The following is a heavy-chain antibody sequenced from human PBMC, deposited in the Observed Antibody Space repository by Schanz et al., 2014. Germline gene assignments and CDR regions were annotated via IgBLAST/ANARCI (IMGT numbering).Heavy chain of an antibody. CDR2: VSHDGFTK. D-gene: IGHD6-19*01. CDR1: GFTFSNAW. Sequence: AQVVESGGGLVKPGGSLRLSCVASGFTFSNAWMNWVRQGPGKGLEWVSIVSHDGFTKHYADSVRGRFTLSRDNSKNTVYLQMNSLRAEDTALYFCATDYSGGGCHIWGQGTMVTVSS. V-gene: IGHV3-30*03. J-gene: IGHJ3*02. CDR3: ATDYSGGGCHI.